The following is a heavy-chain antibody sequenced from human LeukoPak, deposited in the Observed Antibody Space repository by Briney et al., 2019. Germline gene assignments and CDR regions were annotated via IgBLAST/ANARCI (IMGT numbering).Heavy chain of an antibody. CDR1: GFTFSSYA. Sequence: GGSLRLSCAASGFTFSSYAMSWVRRAPGKGLEWVSGISGYGGSTYYADSVKGRFTISRDNLKNTLYLQMNSLRAEDTAVYYCAKDGRFLEWLDYWGQGTLVTVSS. D-gene: IGHD3-3*01. J-gene: IGHJ4*02. CDR3: AKDGRFLEWLDY. V-gene: IGHV3-23*01. CDR2: ISGYGGST.